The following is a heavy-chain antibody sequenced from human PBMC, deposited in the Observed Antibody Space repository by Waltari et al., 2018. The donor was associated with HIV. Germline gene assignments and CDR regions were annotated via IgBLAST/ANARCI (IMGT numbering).Heavy chain of an antibody. J-gene: IGHJ4*02. CDR1: GFTFSSYG. CDR3: AKDFRDYYDSSGYGIFDY. D-gene: IGHD3-22*01. CDR2: IRYDGSNK. Sequence: ASGFTFSSYGMHWVRQAPGKGLEWVAFIRYDGSNKYYADSVKGRFTISRDNSKNTLYLQMNSLRAEDTAVYYCAKDFRDYYDSSGYGIFDYWGQGTLVTVSS. V-gene: IGHV3-30*02.